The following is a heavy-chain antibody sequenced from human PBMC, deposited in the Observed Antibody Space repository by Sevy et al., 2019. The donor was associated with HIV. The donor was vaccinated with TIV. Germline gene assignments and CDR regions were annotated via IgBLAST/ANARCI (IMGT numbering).Heavy chain of an antibody. V-gene: IGHV3-74*01. CDR3: ARGKPGYSGWFY. J-gene: IGHJ4*02. CDR1: GIMFSSHW. Sequence: GGSLRLSCAASGIMFSSHWIHWVRQAPGKGLVWISQINTDGSGTNYADSVKGRFTISRDNAKNTLYLQMNSLRAEDTAVYYCARGKPGYSGWFYWGQGTLVTVSS. D-gene: IGHD6-19*01. CDR2: INTDGSGT.